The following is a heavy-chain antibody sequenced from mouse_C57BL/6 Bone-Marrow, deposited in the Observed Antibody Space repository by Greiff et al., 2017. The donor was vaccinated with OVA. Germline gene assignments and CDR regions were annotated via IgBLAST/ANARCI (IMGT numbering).Heavy chain of an antibody. J-gene: IGHJ4*01. V-gene: IGHV5-4*03. Sequence: EVKVVESGGGLVKPGGSLKLSCAASGFTFSSYAMSWVRQTPEKRLEWVATISDGGSYTYYPDNVKGRFTISRDNAKNNLYLQMSHLKSEDTAMYYCARVTVYYHAMDYWGQGTSVTVSS. CDR1: GFTFSSYA. CDR3: ARVTVYYHAMDY. CDR2: ISDGGSYT. D-gene: IGHD2-1*01.